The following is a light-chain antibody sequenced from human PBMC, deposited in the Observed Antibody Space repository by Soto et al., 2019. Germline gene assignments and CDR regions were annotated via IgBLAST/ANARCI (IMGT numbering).Light chain of an antibody. Sequence: EIVLTQSPATLSLSPGEGATLSCRASQSVSSYLAWYQQKPGQAPRLLIYDASNRASGIPARFSGSGSGTDFTLTISSLGPEDFAVYYCQQRSNWQNTFGQGTRLEIK. CDR2: DAS. CDR3: QQRSNWQNT. CDR1: QSVSSY. V-gene: IGKV3-11*01. J-gene: IGKJ5*01.